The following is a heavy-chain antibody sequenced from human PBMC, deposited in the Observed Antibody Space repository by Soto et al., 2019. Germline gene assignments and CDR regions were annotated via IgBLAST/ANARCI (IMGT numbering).Heavy chain of an antibody. D-gene: IGHD3-3*01. CDR1: GGSISSYY. V-gene: IGHV4-59*01. CDR3: ARDEWLDY. Sequence: PSETLSLTCTVSGGSISSYYWSWIRQPPGKGLEWIGYIYYSGSTNYNPSLKSRVTISVDTSKNQFSLKLSSVTAADTAVYYCARDEWLDYWGRGTLVTVSS. J-gene: IGHJ4*02. CDR2: IYYSGST.